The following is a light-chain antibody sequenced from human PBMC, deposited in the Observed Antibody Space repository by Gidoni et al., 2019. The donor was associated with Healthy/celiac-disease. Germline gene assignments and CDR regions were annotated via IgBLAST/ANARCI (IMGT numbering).Light chain of an antibody. V-gene: IGKV1-9*01. J-gene: IGKJ4*01. CDR3: QQLNSYPLT. CDR1: QGISSY. Sequence: IQLTQSPSSLSASVGDRVTIPCLASQGISSYLAWYQQTPGKAPKLLIYAASTLQSGVPSRFSGSGSGTDFPLTISSLQPEDFATYFCQQLNSYPLTFGGGTKVEIK. CDR2: AAS.